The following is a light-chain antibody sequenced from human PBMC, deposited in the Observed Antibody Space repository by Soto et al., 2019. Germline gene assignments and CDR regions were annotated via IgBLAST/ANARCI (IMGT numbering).Light chain of an antibody. CDR3: YQYGSSPAT. J-gene: IGKJ2*01. Sequence: PGERATLSCRASQSVYSTYLAWYQQKPGQTPRLLIFGSSRRTTGTPDRFSGGGSGTDFTLTISRLEPEDFAVYYCYQYGSSPATFGQGTKLEIK. CDR1: QSVYSTY. V-gene: IGKV3-20*01. CDR2: GSS.